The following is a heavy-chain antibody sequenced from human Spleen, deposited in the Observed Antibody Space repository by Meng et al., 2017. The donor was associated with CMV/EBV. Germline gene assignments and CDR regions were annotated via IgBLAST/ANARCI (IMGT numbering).Heavy chain of an antibody. D-gene: IGHD3-10*01. CDR2: INSGGGT. V-gene: IGHV3-53*05. CDR1: GLTVSTNY. J-gene: IGHJ4*02. Sequence: GESLKISCAASGLTVSTNYMSWVRQAPGKGLEWVSIINSGGGTYYAESVKGRFTISRDNSKNTLFLQMNSLRPEDTAVYYCASASLVRGVLDYWGQGTLVTVSS. CDR3: ASASLVRGVLDY.